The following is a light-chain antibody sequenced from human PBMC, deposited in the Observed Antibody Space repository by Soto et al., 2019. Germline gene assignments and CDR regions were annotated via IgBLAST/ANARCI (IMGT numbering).Light chain of an antibody. CDR1: QSIHTS. V-gene: IGKV3-11*01. CDR2: DST. CDR3: QQRNVWPPIT. J-gene: IGKJ5*01. Sequence: VLTQSPATLSLSPGERATLSCRASQSIHTSLAWYQQKSGKPPRLVIYDSTLRANGVPDRFGGSRSGTEFTLTINSLEPEDVAVYYCQQRNVWPPITFGQGTRLEIK.